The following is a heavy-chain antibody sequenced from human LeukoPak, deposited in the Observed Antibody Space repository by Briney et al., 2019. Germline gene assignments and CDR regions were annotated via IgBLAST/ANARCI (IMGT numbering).Heavy chain of an antibody. CDR1: GGSFSGYY. CDR3: ARELSDYGGNSCLGY. D-gene: IGHD4-23*01. Sequence: SETLSLTCAVYGGSFSGYYWSCIRQPPGKGLEWIGEINHSGSTNYNPSLKSRVTISVDTSKNQFSLKLTSVTAADTAVYYCARELSDYGGNSCLGYWGQGTLVTVSS. CDR2: INHSGST. J-gene: IGHJ4*02. V-gene: IGHV4-34*01.